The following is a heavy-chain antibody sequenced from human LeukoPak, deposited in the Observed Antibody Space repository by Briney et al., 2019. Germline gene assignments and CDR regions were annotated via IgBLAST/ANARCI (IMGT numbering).Heavy chain of an antibody. CDR3: ARDLSWTVAGYMDV. CDR2: ISSSSSYI. J-gene: IGHJ6*03. Sequence: AGSLRLSCAASGFTFSSYSMNWVRQAPGKGLEWVSSISSSSSYIYYADSVKGRFTISRDNAKNSLYLQMNSLRAEDTAVYYCARDLSWTVAGYMDVWGKGTTVTVSS. CDR1: GFTFSSYS. D-gene: IGHD2-15*01. V-gene: IGHV3-21*01.